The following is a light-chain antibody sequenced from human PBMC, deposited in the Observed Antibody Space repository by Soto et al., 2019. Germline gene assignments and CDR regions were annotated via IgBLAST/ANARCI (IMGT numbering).Light chain of an antibody. CDR3: QTYDKAPWT. V-gene: IGKV1-27*01. Sequence: DIQMTQSPSSLSASVGDRVTITCRASRGIYTHLAWYQQKPGNAPKLLIYAAPTLQSGVPSRFSASGSGTDFIHTISALQSEDVGTYFCQTYDKAPWTFGPGTRV. CDR1: RGIYTH. CDR2: AAP. J-gene: IGKJ1*01.